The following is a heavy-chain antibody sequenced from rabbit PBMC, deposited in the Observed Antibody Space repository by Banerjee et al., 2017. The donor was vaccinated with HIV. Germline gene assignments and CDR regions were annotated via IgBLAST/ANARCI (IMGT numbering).Heavy chain of an antibody. CDR3: ARGLLIGDL. CDR1: GFDFISNA. V-gene: IGHV1S40*01. Sequence: QSLEESGGDLVKPGASLTLTCTASGFDFISNAMCWVRQAPGKGLEWIACIYSGSSGRPYYASWAKGRFTISKASSTTVTLQMTSLTAADTATYFCARGLLIGDLWGPGTLVTV. J-gene: IGHJ4*01. D-gene: IGHD4-2*01. CDR2: IYSGSSGRP.